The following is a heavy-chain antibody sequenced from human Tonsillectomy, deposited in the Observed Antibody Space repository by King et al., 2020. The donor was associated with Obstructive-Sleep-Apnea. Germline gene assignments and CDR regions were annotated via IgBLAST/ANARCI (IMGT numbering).Heavy chain of an antibody. D-gene: IGHD3-16*01. Sequence: VQLQESGPGLVKPSETLSLTCSVSGDSIRSYYWSWIRQPPGQGLEWMGNSYYSGSTSYNPSLRRQVTISADTSKTQLSLNLTSVTAADTAVYYCARDFGGKYYYGVDVWGQGTTVTVSS. V-gene: IGHV4-59*01. CDR3: ARDFGGKYYYGVDV. CDR2: SYYSGST. CDR1: GDSIRSYY. J-gene: IGHJ6*02.